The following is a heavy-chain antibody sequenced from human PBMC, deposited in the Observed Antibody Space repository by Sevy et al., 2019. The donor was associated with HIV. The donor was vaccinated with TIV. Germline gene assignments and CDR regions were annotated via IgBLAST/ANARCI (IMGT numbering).Heavy chain of an antibody. D-gene: IGHD3-22*01. CDR3: TRDRSPYYYDSRGTDY. V-gene: IGHV3-33*01. CDR1: GFTFSSYG. J-gene: IGHJ4*02. CDR2: IWYDGSNK. Sequence: GGSLRLSCAASGFTFSSYGMHWVRQAPGKGLEWVAVIWYDGSNKYYADSVKGRFTISRDNSKNTLYLQMNSLRAEDTAVYYCTRDRSPYYYDSRGTDYWGQGTLVTVSS.